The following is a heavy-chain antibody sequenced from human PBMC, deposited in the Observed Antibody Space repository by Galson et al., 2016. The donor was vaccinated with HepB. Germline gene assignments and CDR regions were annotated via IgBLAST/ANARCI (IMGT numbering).Heavy chain of an antibody. J-gene: IGHJ4*01. V-gene: IGHV1-18*01. CDR3: AREIMVSGWKVLDH. Sequence: QSGAEVKKPGESLKVSCKVSGYTFSIHGISWVRQAPGQGLEWMGWISDYNGNTKSAQKVQGRVIMTRDTSTSTAYMELRSLRSDDTAVYYCAREIMVSGWKVLDHWGQGTLVTVSS. D-gene: IGHD5-18*01. CDR2: ISDYNGNT. CDR1: GYTFSIHG.